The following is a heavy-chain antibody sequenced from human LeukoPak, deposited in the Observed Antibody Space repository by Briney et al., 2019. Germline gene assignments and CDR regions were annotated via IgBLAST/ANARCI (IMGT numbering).Heavy chain of an antibody. V-gene: IGHV1-24*01. CDR2: FDPEDGET. CDR3: AKAVRGYQHDAFDI. Sequence: ASVKVSCKVSGYTLTELSMHWVRQAPGKGLEWMGGFDPEDGETIYAQKFQGRVTMTEDTSTDTAYMELSSLRSEDTALYYCAKAVRGYQHDAFDIWGQGTMVTVS. CDR1: GYTLTELS. D-gene: IGHD3-22*01. J-gene: IGHJ3*02.